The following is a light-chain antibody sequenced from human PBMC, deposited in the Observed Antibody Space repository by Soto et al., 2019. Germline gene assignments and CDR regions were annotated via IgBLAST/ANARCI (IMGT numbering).Light chain of an antibody. CDR3: QQYGTSPPYT. CDR1: QSVSSSS. V-gene: IGKV3-20*01. CDR2: HTS. J-gene: IGKJ2*01. Sequence: EVVMTQSPGTLSLSPGDRATLSCRASQSVSSSSLAWYQQKPGQAPRLLIYHTSSSATGIPDRFSGSGSGTDFTLTIIRQEPEDFAAYYCQQYGTSPPYTLGQGTKVEIK.